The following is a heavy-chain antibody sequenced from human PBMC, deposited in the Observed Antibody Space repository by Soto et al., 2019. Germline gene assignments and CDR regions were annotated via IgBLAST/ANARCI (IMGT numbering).Heavy chain of an antibody. CDR1: GFAFSSYW. J-gene: IGHJ6*02. CDR2: VDEDGNER. CDR3: ARAPQVTTFHYGMDV. D-gene: IGHD2-21*02. Sequence: VQLVESGGGLVQPGGSLRLSCRASGFAFSSYWMNWVRQAPGKGLEWVASVDEDGNERYYVDSVKGRFTISRDNAMNSLYLQMNRLRAEDTAIYYCARAPQVTTFHYGMDVSDQGTTVTVSS. V-gene: IGHV3-7*05.